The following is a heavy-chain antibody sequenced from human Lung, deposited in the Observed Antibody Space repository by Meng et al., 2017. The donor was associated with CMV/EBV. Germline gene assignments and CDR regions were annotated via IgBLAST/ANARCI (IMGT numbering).Heavy chain of an antibody. Sequence: QVLLLNAGSELKKPRASVKVSCKASGYTFSTYTINWVRQAHGRGLEWMGWISTNTGTPTYTQGFTGRFVFSLDTSVSTAYLQISSLKAEDTAVYYCARGGNFDPWGQGTLVTVSS. D-gene: IGHD2/OR15-2a*01. V-gene: IGHV7-4-1*02. CDR1: GYTFSTYT. CDR3: ARGGNFDP. J-gene: IGHJ5*02. CDR2: ISTNTGTP.